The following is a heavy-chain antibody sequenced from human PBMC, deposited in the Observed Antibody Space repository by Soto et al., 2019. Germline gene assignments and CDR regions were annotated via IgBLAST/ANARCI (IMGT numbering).Heavy chain of an antibody. Sequence: PSETLSLTCTVSGGSVSSGNYYWSWIRQPPGKGLEWIGYIYYSGSTNYNPSLKSRVTISVDTSKNQFSLKLSSVTAADTAVYYCARFVSLYYDDYRYFDYWGQGTLVTVSS. CDR2: IYYSGST. CDR1: GGSVSSGNYY. D-gene: IGHD4-17*01. V-gene: IGHV4-61*01. J-gene: IGHJ4*02. CDR3: ARFVSLYYDDYRYFDY.